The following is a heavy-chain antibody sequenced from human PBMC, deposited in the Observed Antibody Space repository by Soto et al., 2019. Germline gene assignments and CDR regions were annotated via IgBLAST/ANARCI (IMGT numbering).Heavy chain of an antibody. CDR2: ISAYNDDT. Sequence: QVQLVQSGTEVKKPGASVKVSCKASGYTFSSYGISWVRQAPGQGLEWMGRISAYNDDTNYAQILQGRVTLTTDTSTSTAYMELRSLRSDDTAVYYCARERRDAYNLFYGMDVWGQGTTVTVSS. CDR1: GYTFSSYG. D-gene: IGHD1-1*01. V-gene: IGHV1-18*01. J-gene: IGHJ6*02. CDR3: ARERRDAYNLFYGMDV.